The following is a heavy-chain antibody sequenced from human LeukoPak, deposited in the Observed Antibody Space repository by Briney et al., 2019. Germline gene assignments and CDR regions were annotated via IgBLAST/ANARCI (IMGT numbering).Heavy chain of an antibody. V-gene: IGHV4-4*07. CDR3: ARVTSAGVVVPAASNYYYYYMDV. J-gene: IGHJ6*03. Sequence: SETLSLTCTVSGGSISSYYWSWIRQPAGKGLEWIGRIYTSRSTNYNPSLKSRVTMSVDTSKNQFSLKLSSVTAADTAVYYCARVTSAGVVVPAASNYYYYYMDVWGKGTTVTLSS. CDR1: GGSISSYY. D-gene: IGHD2-2*01. CDR2: IYTSRST.